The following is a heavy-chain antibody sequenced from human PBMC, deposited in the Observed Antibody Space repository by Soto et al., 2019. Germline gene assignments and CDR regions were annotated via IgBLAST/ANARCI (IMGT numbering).Heavy chain of an antibody. Sequence: SVSNAWMNWVRQAPGKGLEWVGRIKSKTDGGTTDYATPVKGRFTISRDDSKRTVYLQMNSLKTEDTAVYYCGRATIIGYWGQGTLVTVSS. J-gene: IGHJ4*02. CDR1: SVSNAW. CDR2: IKSKTDGGTT. CDR3: GRATIIGY. V-gene: IGHV3-15*07. D-gene: IGHD5-12*01.